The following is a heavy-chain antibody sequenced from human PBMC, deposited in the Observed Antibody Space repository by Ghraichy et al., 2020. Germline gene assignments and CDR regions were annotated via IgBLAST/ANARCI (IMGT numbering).Heavy chain of an antibody. CDR2: INQDESQK. Sequence: GGSLRLSCVGSGFSFSNYWMTWLRHVPGKGPEWVATINQDESQKHYADSVKGRFTIARDNAKDSLYLQMNGLRAEDTAVYHCTRDGGYSGYTAWGLGTLVTVSS. J-gene: IGHJ5*02. V-gene: IGHV3-7*01. D-gene: IGHD5-12*01. CDR1: GFSFSNYW. CDR3: TRDGGYSGYTA.